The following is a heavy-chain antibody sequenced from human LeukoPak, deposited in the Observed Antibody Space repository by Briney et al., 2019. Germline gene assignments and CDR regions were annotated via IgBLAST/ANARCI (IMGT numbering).Heavy chain of an antibody. CDR3: ARDEDWGPDY. CDR1: GGTFSNYG. Sequence: ASVKVSCKTSGGTFSNYGINWVRQAPGQGLEWMGWIAPNGDRTYYAQNFLGRLTVTRDTSINTVYMELNSLTSGDTAVYYCARDEDWGPDYWGQGTLVTISS. D-gene: IGHD7-27*01. V-gene: IGHV1-2*02. J-gene: IGHJ4*02. CDR2: IAPNGDRT.